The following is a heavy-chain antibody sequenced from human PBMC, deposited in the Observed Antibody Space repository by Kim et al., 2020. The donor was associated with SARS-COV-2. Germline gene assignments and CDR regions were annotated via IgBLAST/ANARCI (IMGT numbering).Heavy chain of an antibody. CDR3: ARIRGPGNMVRYYYYYGMDV. CDR2: IDWDDDK. CDR1: GFSLSTSGMC. Sequence: SGPTLVNPTQTLTLTCTFSGFSLSTSGMCVSWIRQPPGKALEWLALIDWDDDKYYSTSLKTRLTISKDTSKNQVVLTMTNMDPVDTATYYCARIRGPGNMVRYYYYYGMDVWGQGTTVTVSS. D-gene: IGHD3-10*01. V-gene: IGHV2-70*01. J-gene: IGHJ6*02.